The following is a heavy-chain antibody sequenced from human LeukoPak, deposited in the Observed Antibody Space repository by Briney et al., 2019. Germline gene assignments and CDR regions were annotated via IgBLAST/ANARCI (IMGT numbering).Heavy chain of an antibody. CDR3: ARDQDATGSYWFDC. Sequence: GGSLRLSCAASGFTFSSYAMSWVRQAPGKGLEWVSAISGSGGSTYYADSVKGRFTISRDNSKNTLYLQMNSLRAEDTAVYYCARDQDATGSYWFDCWGQGSLVTVSS. J-gene: IGHJ4*02. D-gene: IGHD3-10*01. CDR1: GFTFSSYA. V-gene: IGHV3-23*01. CDR2: ISGSGGST.